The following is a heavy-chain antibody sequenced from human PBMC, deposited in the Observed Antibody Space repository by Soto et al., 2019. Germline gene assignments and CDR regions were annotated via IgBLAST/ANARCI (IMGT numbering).Heavy chain of an antibody. CDR1: GFTFSNYA. Sequence: GGPLRLPCAASGFTFSNYAISWVRQAPGKGLERVSSISASAFTTYYADSVKGRFTISRDNSNNKVYLHMNSLRSDDTAVYYCARNPLLWFGELVPLDWFDPWGQGTLVTVSS. J-gene: IGHJ5*02. V-gene: IGHV3-23*01. CDR2: ISASAFTT. D-gene: IGHD3-10*01. CDR3: ARNPLLWFGELVPLDWFDP.